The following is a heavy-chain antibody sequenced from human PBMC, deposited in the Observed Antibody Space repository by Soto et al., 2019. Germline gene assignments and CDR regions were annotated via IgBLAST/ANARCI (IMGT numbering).Heavy chain of an antibody. CDR1: GGSISSYY. J-gene: IGHJ6*02. V-gene: IGHV4-59*08. Sequence: QVQLQESGPGLVKPSETLSLSCTVSGGSISSYYWSWFRQSPGKRMEWIGYVHHSWGSSYNPSLQRRAAIPRDTSKSQSSPKVTYVPAPGTAVYYCARQGFGPLHGLVDVWGQGTTVTVSS. D-gene: IGHD3-10*01. CDR2: VHHSWGS. CDR3: ARQGFGPLHGLVDV.